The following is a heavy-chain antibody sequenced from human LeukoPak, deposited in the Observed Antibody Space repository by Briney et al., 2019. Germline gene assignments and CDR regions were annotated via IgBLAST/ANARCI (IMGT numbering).Heavy chain of an antibody. D-gene: IGHD2-15*01. CDR2: INPNSGGT. V-gene: IGHV1-2*02. CDR3: ARDPRSRYCSGGSCPYFDY. Sequence: GASVKVSCKASEYTFTGYYMHWVRQAPGQGLEWMGWINPNSGGTNYAQKFQGRVTMTRDTSISTAYMELSRLRSDDTAVYYCARDPRSRYCSGGSCPYFDYWGQGTLVTVSS. J-gene: IGHJ4*02. CDR1: EYTFTGYY.